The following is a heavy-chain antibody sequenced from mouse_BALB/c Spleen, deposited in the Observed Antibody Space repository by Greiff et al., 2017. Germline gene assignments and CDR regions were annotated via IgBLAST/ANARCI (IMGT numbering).Heavy chain of an antibody. CDR3: ARDTSTGGYAMDY. D-gene: IGHD4-1*02. Sequence: EVQLQESGPGLVKPSQSLSLTCSVTGYSITSGYYWNWIRQFPGNKLEWMGYISYDGSNNYNPSLKNRISITRDTSKNQFFLKLNSVTTEDTATYYCARDTSTGGYAMDYWGQGTSVTVSS. J-gene: IGHJ4*01. CDR1: GYSITSGYY. CDR2: ISYDGSN. V-gene: IGHV3-6*02.